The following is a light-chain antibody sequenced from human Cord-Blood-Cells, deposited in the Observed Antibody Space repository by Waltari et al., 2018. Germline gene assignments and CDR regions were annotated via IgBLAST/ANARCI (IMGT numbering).Light chain of an antibody. V-gene: IGLV2-14*01. CDR3: SSYTSSSSYV. CDR2: DVS. CDR1: SGDAGGYKS. Sequence: QPALTPPASVSGSPGQSITITCPGPSGDAGGYKSVSWYQQPPGKAPRLMIYDVSNRPSGVSNRFSGSKSGNTASLTISGLQAEDEADYYCSSYTSSSSYVFGTGTKVTVL. J-gene: IGLJ1*01.